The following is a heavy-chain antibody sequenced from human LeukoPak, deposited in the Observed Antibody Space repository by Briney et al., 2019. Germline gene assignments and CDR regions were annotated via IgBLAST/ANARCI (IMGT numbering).Heavy chain of an antibody. V-gene: IGHV3-21*01. CDR2: ISSSSSYI. CDR3: ARDRGQQLDFDY. J-gene: IGHJ4*02. Sequence: PGGSLRLSCAASGFIFSDSWMSWVRQSPGKGLEWVSSISSSSSYIYYADSVKGRFTISRDNAKNSLYLQMNSLRAEDTAVYYCARDRGQQLDFDYWGQGTLVTVSS. D-gene: IGHD6-13*01. CDR1: GFIFSDSW.